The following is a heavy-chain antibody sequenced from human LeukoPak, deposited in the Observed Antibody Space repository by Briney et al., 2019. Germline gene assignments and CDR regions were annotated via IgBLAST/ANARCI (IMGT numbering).Heavy chain of an antibody. Sequence: PSETLSLTCSVSGDSITSSSYYWGWIRQPPEKGLEWIGSIYYTGGTHYSPSLKSRVTMSVNTSTNQFSLKLSFVTAADTAVYYCARWGYGSGSYWGQGTLVTVSS. CDR3: ARWGYGSGSY. J-gene: IGHJ4*02. CDR1: GDSITSSSYY. CDR2: IYYTGGT. D-gene: IGHD3-10*01. V-gene: IGHV4-39*01.